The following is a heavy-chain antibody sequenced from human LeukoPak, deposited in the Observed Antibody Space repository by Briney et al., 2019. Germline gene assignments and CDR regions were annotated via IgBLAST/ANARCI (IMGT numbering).Heavy chain of an antibody. CDR3: ARDKPRFYYYDSSGYYPTLDY. CDR2: IIPIFGTA. V-gene: IGHV1-69*13. D-gene: IGHD3-22*01. J-gene: IGHJ4*02. Sequence: ASVKVSCKASGGTFSSYAISWVRQAPGQGLKWMGGIIPIFGTANYAQKFQGRVTITADESTSTAYMELSSLRSEDTAVYYCARDKPRFYYYDSSGYYPTLDYWGQGTLVTVSS. CDR1: GGTFSSYA.